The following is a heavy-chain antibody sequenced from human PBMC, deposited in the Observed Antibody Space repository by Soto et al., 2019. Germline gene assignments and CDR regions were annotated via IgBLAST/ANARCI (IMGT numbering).Heavy chain of an antibody. CDR1: GGSISSGDYY. CDR2: IYYSGST. J-gene: IGHJ4*02. CDR3: ARDEGDYAGGQSYFDH. V-gene: IGHV4-30-4*01. Sequence: QVQLQESGPGLVKPSQTLSLTCTVSGGSISSGDYYWSWIRQPPGKGLEWIGYIYYSGSTYYNPSRKNRVTSSGDTSKNQFSLKRSPVPAADTAVYYWARDEGDYAGGQSYFDHWGQGTLVTVSS. D-gene: IGHD4-17*01.